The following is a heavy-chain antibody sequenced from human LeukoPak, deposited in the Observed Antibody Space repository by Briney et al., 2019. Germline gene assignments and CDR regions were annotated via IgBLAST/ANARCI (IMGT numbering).Heavy chain of an antibody. CDR3: ARGFKDSSSWYYFDY. V-gene: IGHV4-4*02. Sequence: SGTLSLTCAVSGGSISSSNWWSWVRQPPGKGLERIGEIYHSGSTNYNPSLKSRVTISVDKSKNQFSLKLSSVTAADTAVYYCARGFKDSSSWYYFDYWGQGTLVTVSS. J-gene: IGHJ4*02. CDR2: IYHSGST. D-gene: IGHD6-13*01. CDR1: GGSISSSNW.